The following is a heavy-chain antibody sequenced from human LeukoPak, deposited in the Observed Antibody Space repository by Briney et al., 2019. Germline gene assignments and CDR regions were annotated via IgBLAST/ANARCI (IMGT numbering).Heavy chain of an antibody. Sequence: PGGSLRLSCASSGFTFSIHGFHWVRQAPGKGLEGVAFISNDEKSIYYADSVKGRFTISRDNSRSTLYLQLNSLRAEDTAVYYCARGVSRREYFDHWGQGTLVTV. CDR3: ARGVSRREYFDH. CDR1: GFTFSIHG. J-gene: IGHJ1*01. D-gene: IGHD2-2*01. CDR2: ISNDEKSI. V-gene: IGHV3-30*02.